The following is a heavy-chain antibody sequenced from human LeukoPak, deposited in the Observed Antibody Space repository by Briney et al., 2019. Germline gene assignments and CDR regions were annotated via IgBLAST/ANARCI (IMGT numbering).Heavy chain of an antibody. J-gene: IGHJ4*02. CDR3: GESPVGTNDYFDY. CDR2: IYYSGST. CDR1: GGSISSHY. D-gene: IGHD1-26*01. Sequence: PSETLSLTCTVSGGSISSHYWSWIRQPPGKGLEWIGYIYYSGSTNYNPSLKSRVTISVDTSKNQFSLKLSSVTAADTAVYYCGESPVGTNDYFDYWGQGTLVTVSS. V-gene: IGHV4-59*11.